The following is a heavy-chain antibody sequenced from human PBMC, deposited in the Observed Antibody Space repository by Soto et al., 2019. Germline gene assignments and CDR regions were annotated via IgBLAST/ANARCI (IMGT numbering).Heavy chain of an antibody. CDR1: GYTFTGYY. CDR2: INPNSGGT. CDR3: ARLTYYDFWGGYSYYFDY. J-gene: IGHJ4*02. Sequence: ASVKVSCKASGYTFTGYYMHWVRQAPGQGLEWMGWINPNSGGTNYAQKFQGRVTMTRDTSISTAYMELSRLRSDDTAVYYCARLTYYDFWGGYSYYFDYWGQGTLVTVSS. D-gene: IGHD3-3*01. V-gene: IGHV1-2*02.